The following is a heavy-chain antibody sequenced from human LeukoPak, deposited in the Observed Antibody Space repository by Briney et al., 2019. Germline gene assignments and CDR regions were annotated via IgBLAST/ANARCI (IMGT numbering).Heavy chain of an antibody. V-gene: IGHV3-30*02. Sequence: GESLRLSCAASGFIFNNYGVHWVRQTPGKGLEWVSFIRSDGSHKYYADSVKGRFTISRDNSKNTLYLQMNSLRAEDTAVYYCAKDQADYYYYYMDVWGKGTTVTVSS. CDR2: IRSDGSHK. J-gene: IGHJ6*03. CDR3: AKDQADYYYYYMDV. CDR1: GFIFNNYG.